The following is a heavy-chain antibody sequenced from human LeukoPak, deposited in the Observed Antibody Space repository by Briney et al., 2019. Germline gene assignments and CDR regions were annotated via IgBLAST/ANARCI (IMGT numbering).Heavy chain of an antibody. CDR2: FYPADSET. J-gene: IGHJ4*02. CDR3: ARSPITVAGYFDF. Sequence: GESLKISCKGSGYSFTTYWIAWVRQMPGKGLECLGLFYPADSETRYSPSFQGQVTSSVDKSINTAYLQWRSLKASDTAIYYCARSPITVAGYFDFWGQGTLVTVSS. CDR1: GYSFTTYW. V-gene: IGHV5-51*01. D-gene: IGHD6-13*01.